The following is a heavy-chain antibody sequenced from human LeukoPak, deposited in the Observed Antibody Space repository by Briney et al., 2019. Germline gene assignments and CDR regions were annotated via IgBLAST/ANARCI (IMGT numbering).Heavy chain of an antibody. J-gene: IGHJ6*02. CDR3: ARDGYCSGGSCSYYYGMDV. CDR2: INPSGGST. D-gene: IGHD2-15*01. CDR1: GYTFTSYY. Sequence: ASVKVSCKASGYTFTSYYMHWVRQAPGQGLEWMGIINPSGGSTSYAQKFHGRVTMTRDTSTSTVYMELSSLRSEDTAVYYCARDGYCSGGSCSYYYGMDVWGQGTTVTVSS. V-gene: IGHV1-46*01.